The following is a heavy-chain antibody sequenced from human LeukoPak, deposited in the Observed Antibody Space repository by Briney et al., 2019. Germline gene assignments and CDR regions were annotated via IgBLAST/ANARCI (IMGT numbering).Heavy chain of an antibody. CDR1: GYTFTGYY. J-gene: IGHJ4*02. V-gene: IGHV1-2*06. Sequence: SVKVSCKASGYTFTGYYMHWVRQAPGQGLEWMGRINPNSGGTNYAQKFQGRVTMTRDTSISTAYMELSRLRSDDTAVYYCARMTYYYDSSGYYYVDYWGQGTLVTVSS. CDR3: ARMTYYYDSSGYYYVDY. CDR2: INPNSGGT. D-gene: IGHD3-22*01.